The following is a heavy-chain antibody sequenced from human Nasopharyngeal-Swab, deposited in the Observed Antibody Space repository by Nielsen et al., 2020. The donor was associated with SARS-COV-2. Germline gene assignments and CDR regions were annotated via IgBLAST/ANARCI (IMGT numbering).Heavy chain of an antibody. D-gene: IGHD3-3*01. CDR3: ARDDSSNYDFWSGYYTSFDY. J-gene: IGHJ4*02. CDR1: GYTFTSYG. V-gene: IGHV1-18*01. Sequence: ASVNVSCKASGYTFTSYGISWVLQAPGQGLEWMGWISAYNGNTNYAQKLQGRVTMTTDTSTSTAYLELRGLRSADTAVYYCARDDSSNYDFWSGYYTSFDYWGQGTLVTVSS. CDR2: ISAYNGNT.